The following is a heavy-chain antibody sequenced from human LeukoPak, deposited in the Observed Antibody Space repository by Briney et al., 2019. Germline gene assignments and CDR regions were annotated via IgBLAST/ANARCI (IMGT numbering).Heavy chain of an antibody. D-gene: IGHD5-18*01. CDR2: ISYDGSNK. V-gene: IGHV3-30*03. Sequence: GRSLRLSCAASGFTFSSYGMHWVRQAPGKGLEWVAVISYDGSNKYYADSVKGRFTISRDNSKNTLYLQMNSLRAEDTAVYYCATHPGDTAMVTYFDYWGQGTLVTVSS. CDR3: ATHPGDTAMVTYFDY. J-gene: IGHJ4*02. CDR1: GFTFSSYG.